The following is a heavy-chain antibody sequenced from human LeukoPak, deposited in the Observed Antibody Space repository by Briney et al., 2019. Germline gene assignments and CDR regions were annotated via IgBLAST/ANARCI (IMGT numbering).Heavy chain of an antibody. Sequence: PGGSLGLSCAASGFTFSSYAMSWVRQAPGKGLEWASAISGSGGSTYYADSVKGRFTISRDNSKNTLYLQMNSLRAEDTAVYYCARFNDYGDYLFDYWGQGTLVTVSS. J-gene: IGHJ4*02. D-gene: IGHD4-17*01. CDR3: ARFNDYGDYLFDY. V-gene: IGHV3-23*01. CDR2: ISGSGGST. CDR1: GFTFSSYA.